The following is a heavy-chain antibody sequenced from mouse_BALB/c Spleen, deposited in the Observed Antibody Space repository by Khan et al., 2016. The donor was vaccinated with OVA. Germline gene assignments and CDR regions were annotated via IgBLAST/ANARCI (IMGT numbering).Heavy chain of an antibody. V-gene: IGHV1S81*02. CDR2: INPSNGRT. D-gene: IGHD6-1*01. J-gene: IGHJ2*01. CDR3: ARVITRDY. CDR1: GYTFTSYW. Sequence: QVQLQQPGAELVKPGASVKLSCKASGYTFTSYWMHWVKQRPGQGLEWIGEINPSNGRTNYNEKFKSKATLTVDKSSSTAYMQLSSPTSEDSEVYYCARVITRDYWGQGTTLTVSS.